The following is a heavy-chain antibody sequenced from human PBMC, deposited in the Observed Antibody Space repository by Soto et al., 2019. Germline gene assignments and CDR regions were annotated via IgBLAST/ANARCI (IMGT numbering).Heavy chain of an antibody. CDR3: ARQSAMFYYDYSGSGPFDY. D-gene: IGHD3-22*01. V-gene: IGHV3-23*01. Sequence: VQLLESGGGLVQPGGSLRLSCAASGFTFSSYAMSWVRQAPGKGLEWVSTISGRGVSTYYADSVKGRFTISRDNSKNTLYLQMNSLRAEDTAVYYCARQSAMFYYDYSGSGPFDYWGQGTLVTVSS. CDR2: ISGRGVST. CDR1: GFTFSSYA. J-gene: IGHJ4*02.